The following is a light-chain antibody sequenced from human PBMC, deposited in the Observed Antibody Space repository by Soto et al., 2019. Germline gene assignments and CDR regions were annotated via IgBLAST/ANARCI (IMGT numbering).Light chain of an antibody. CDR3: QHYNTYPWK. J-gene: IGKJ1*01. V-gene: IGKV1-5*03. Sequence: DIQMTQSPSTLSASVGDRVTVTCRASQSISSWLAWYQQKAGKAPKLLIYKASALESGVPSRFSGSGSGTEFPLTISRLEPEDFATYYCQHYNTYPWKFGQGT. CDR1: QSISSW. CDR2: KAS.